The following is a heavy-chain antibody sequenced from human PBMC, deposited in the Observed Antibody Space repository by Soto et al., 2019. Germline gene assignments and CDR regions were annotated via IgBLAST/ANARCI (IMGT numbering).Heavy chain of an antibody. Sequence: EVQLLESGGGLVQPGGSLRLSCAASGFTFNNYAMTWVRQAPGKGLKWVSTISGSDDSTYYAGTVKGRLTISRDNSKNALYLQMSSLRAEDTALYYCGKEWTGDPCPCMDVWGQGTTVTVSS. V-gene: IGHV3-23*01. CDR1: GFTFNNYA. J-gene: IGHJ6*01. D-gene: IGHD3-9*01. CDR2: ISGSDDST. CDR3: GKEWTGDPCPCMDV.